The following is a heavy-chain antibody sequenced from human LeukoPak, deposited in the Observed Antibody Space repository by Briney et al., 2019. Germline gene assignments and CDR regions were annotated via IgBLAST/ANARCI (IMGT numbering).Heavy chain of an antibody. D-gene: IGHD1-26*01. CDR3: ARDGRISPYSGMDV. CDR2: IYYSGNT. CDR1: GGSINSRGYY. V-gene: IGHV4-39*07. J-gene: IGHJ6*02. Sequence: SETLSLTCTVSGGSINSRGYYWGWIRQPPGKGLEWIGSIYYSGNTYYTPSLKSRVTISVDTSKNQFSLKLSSVTAADTAVYYCARDGRISPYSGMDVWGQGTTVTVSS.